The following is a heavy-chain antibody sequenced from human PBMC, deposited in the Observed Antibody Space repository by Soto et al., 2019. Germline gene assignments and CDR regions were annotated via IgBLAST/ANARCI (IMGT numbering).Heavy chain of an antibody. CDR1: GYTFTSYY. J-gene: IGHJ5*02. V-gene: IGHV1-46*01. Sequence: GASVKVSCKASGYTFTSYYMHWVRQAPGQGLEWMGIINPSGGSTSYAQKCQGRVTVTRATSTSTVYMELSSLRSEDTAVYYCARRVLGYCSGGSCYGAWWFDPWGQGTLVTVSS. D-gene: IGHD2-15*01. CDR3: ARRVLGYCSGGSCYGAWWFDP. CDR2: INPSGGST.